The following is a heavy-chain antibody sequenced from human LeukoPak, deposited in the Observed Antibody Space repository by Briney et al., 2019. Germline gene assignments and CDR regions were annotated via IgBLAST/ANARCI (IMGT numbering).Heavy chain of an antibody. CDR2: IIPIFGTA. J-gene: IGHJ4*02. Sequence: ASVKVSCKASGGTFSSYAISWVRQAPGQGLEWMGRIIPIFGTANYAQKVQGRVTITTDESTSTAYMELSSLRSEDTAVYYCARGAYDSSGYHNYWGQGTLVTVSS. CDR3: ARGAYDSSGYHNY. V-gene: IGHV1-69*05. CDR1: GGTFSSYA. D-gene: IGHD3-22*01.